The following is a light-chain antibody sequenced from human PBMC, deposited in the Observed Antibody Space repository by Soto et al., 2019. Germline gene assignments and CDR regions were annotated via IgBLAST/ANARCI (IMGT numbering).Light chain of an antibody. CDR1: SSDVGSYNR. V-gene: IGLV2-18*02. CDR3: NSYTGSSTYV. Sequence: ALTQPPSVSGSPGQSVTISCTGTSSDVGSYNRVSWYQQPPGAAPKLMIYEVSNRPSGVPDRFSGSKSGNTASLTISGLQAEDEADYYCNSYTGSSTYVFGTGTQLTVL. J-gene: IGLJ1*01. CDR2: EVS.